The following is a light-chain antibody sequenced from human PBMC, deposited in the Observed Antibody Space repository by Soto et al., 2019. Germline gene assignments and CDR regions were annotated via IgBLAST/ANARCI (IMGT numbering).Light chain of an antibody. Sequence: EILLTQSPATLSLSPGERATLSCRASQSVSSYLAWYQQKPGQAPRPLIYDASNRATGIPARFSGSGSGTDFTLTISSLEPEDFEVYYCQQRSNWPITFGQGTRLEIK. CDR2: DAS. CDR1: QSVSSY. V-gene: IGKV3-11*01. J-gene: IGKJ5*01. CDR3: QQRSNWPIT.